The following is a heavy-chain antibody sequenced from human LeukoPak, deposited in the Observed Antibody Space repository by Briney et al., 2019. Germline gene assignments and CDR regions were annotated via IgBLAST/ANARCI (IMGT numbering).Heavy chain of an antibody. CDR1: GFTFSSYA. J-gene: IGHJ4*02. Sequence: PGGSLRLSCAASGFTFSSYAMNWVRQAPGKGLEWVSALTHSGDSTSYADSVKGRFTISRDNSKMTLYLQMNSLRAEDTAVYFCAKRDCSADTCCFDYWGQGTLVTVSS. CDR2: LTHSGDST. CDR3: AKRDCSADTCCFDY. D-gene: IGHD2-15*01. V-gene: IGHV3-23*01.